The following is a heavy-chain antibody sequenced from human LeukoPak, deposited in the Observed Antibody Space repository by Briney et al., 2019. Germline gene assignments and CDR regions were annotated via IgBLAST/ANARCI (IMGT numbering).Heavy chain of an antibody. Sequence: GGSLRLSCAASGFTFSSYSMNWVRQAPGKGLEWVSSISSSSSYIYYADSVKGRFTISRDNPKNSLYLQMNSLRAEDTAVYYCARVEQLVLNYWGQGTLVTVSS. CDR1: GFTFSSYS. V-gene: IGHV3-21*01. CDR3: ARVEQLVLNY. CDR2: ISSSSSYI. J-gene: IGHJ4*02. D-gene: IGHD6-13*01.